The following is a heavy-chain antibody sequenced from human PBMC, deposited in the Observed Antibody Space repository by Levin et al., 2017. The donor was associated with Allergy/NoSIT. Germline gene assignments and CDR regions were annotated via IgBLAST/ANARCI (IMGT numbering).Heavy chain of an antibody. J-gene: IGHJ3*02. CDR2: IRSKAYGGTT. V-gene: IGHV3-49*03. CDR1: GFTFGDYA. CDR3: TQPTGTYDAFDI. D-gene: IGHD1-1*01. Sequence: GESLKISCTASGFTFGDYAMSWFRQAPGKGLEWVGFIRSKAYGGTTEYAASVKGRFTISRDDSKSIAYLQMNSLKTEDTAVYYCTQPTGTYDAFDIWGQGTMVTVSS.